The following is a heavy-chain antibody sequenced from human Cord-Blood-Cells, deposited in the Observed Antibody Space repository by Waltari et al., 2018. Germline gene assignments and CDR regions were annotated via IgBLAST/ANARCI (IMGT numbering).Heavy chain of an antibody. V-gene: IGHV4-38-2*02. CDR3: ARGGNYDFWSGYHDAFDI. D-gene: IGHD3-3*01. CDR2: IYHSGST. J-gene: IGHJ3*02. Sequence: QVQLQESGPGLVKPSETLSLTCTVSGYSISSGYYWGWIRPPPGKGLEWIGSIYHSGSTYYNPSLKSRVTISVDTSKNQFSLKLSSVTAADTDVYYCARGGNYDFWSGYHDAFDIWGQGTMVTVSS. CDR1: GYSISSGYY.